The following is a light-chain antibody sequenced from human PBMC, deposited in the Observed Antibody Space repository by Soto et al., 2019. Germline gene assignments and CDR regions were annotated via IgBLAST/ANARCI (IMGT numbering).Light chain of an antibody. CDR1: SSDVGTYNY. CDR2: EVS. Sequence: QSALTQPASVSGSPGQSITISCTGTSSDVGTYNYVSWYQHHPGKAPKLLIYEVSNRPSGVSNRFSGSKSGNTASLTISGLQAEDEADYYCSSYTSESTLVFGGGTKLTVL. J-gene: IGLJ2*01. CDR3: SSYTSESTLV. V-gene: IGLV2-14*01.